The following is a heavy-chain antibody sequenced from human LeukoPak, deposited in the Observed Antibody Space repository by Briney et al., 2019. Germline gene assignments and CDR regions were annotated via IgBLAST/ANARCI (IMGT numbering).Heavy chain of an antibody. CDR2: IIPILGIA. CDR1: GGTFSSYA. Sequence: GSSVKVSCKASGGTFSSYAISWVRQAPGQGLEWMGRIIPILGIANYAQKFQGRVTITADKSTSTAYMELSSLRSEDTAVYYCARAFRPLSSSWYPYYFDYWGQGTLVTVSS. CDR3: ARAFRPLSSSWYPYYFDY. V-gene: IGHV1-69*04. D-gene: IGHD6-13*01. J-gene: IGHJ4*02.